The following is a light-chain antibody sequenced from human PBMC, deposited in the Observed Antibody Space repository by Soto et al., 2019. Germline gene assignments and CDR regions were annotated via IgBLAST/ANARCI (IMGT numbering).Light chain of an antibody. Sequence: QSALTQPASVSGSPGQSITISCTGTSSDVGSYNLVSWYQQHPGKAPKLMIYEGSKRPSGVSNRFSGSKSGNTASPTISGLQAEDEADYYCCSYAGSSTILYVFGTGTKLTVL. CDR3: CSYAGSSTILYV. CDR1: SSDVGSYNL. CDR2: EGS. V-gene: IGLV2-23*01. J-gene: IGLJ1*01.